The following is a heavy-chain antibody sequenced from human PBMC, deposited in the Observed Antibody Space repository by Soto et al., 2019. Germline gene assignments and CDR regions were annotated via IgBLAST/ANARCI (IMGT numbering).Heavy chain of an antibody. CDR3: AKDWYHTIDS. J-gene: IGHJ4*02. D-gene: IGHD1-20*01. Sequence: GGSLRLSCATSGFDFSNTWIHWVRQVPGQGLVWVSRINSDGSSIIYADSVKGRFTLSRDNAKNTVHLQMSSLRVEDTAVYYCAKDWYHTIDSWGQGVPVTVSS. CDR2: INSDGSSI. V-gene: IGHV3-74*01. CDR1: GFDFSNTW.